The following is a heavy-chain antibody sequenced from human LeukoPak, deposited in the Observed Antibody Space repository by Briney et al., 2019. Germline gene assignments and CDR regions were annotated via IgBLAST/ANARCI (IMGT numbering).Heavy chain of an antibody. CDR2: IDPGDSHT. CDR3: ARPHYGASDY. D-gene: IGHD3-16*01. CDR1: GYRFTNSW. J-gene: IGHJ4*02. V-gene: IGHV5-51*01. Sequence: GESLKISCKGSGYRFTNSWIGWVRQMPGKGLEWMGLIDPGDSHTRYSPSFQGQVTISVDKSISTAYLQWSSLKASDTAMHYCARPHYGASDYWGQGTLVTVSS.